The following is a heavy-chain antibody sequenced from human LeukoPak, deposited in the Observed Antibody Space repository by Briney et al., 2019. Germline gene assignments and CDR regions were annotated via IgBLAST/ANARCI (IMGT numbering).Heavy chain of an antibody. CDR1: GYSISSGYY. D-gene: IGHD6-19*01. CDR3: ARVGGSGWFDY. CDR2: IYHSGST. J-gene: IGHJ4*02. V-gene: IGHV4-38-2*02. Sequence: SETLSLTCTVSGYSISSGYYWGWIRQPPGKGLEWIGSIYHSGSTYYNPSLKSRVTISVDTSKNQFSLKLSPVTAADTDVYYCARVGGSGWFDYWGQGTLVTVSS.